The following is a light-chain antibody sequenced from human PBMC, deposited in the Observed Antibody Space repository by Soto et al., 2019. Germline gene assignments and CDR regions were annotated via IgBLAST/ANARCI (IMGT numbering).Light chain of an antibody. CDR3: QQLDSYLSFT. CDR2: AAS. J-gene: IGKJ4*01. CDR1: QDVGHF. Sequence: DIQLTQSPSFLFASVGDRVTITCRASQDVGHFLAWYQQKAGKAPKLLMFAASTLRSEVPARFRGSGSGTEFTLTITSLQPEDYATYYCQQLDSYLSFTFGGGTKVEIK. V-gene: IGKV1-9*01.